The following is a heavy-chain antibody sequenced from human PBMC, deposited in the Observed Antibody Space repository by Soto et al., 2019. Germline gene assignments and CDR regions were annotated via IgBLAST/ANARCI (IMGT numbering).Heavy chain of an antibody. CDR2: IHYSGST. CDR1: GASISSYY. V-gene: IGHV4-59*01. D-gene: IGHD2-2*01. J-gene: IGHJ6*02. Sequence: SDTLSLTCTVSGASISSYYWSWIWQPPGKGLEWIGYIHYSGSTNYNPSLKSRVTISVDTSKNQFSLKLSSVTAADTAVYYCARDSRDCSSTSCYYNYYYGMDVWGQGTTVTVS. CDR3: ARDSRDCSSTSCYYNYYYGMDV.